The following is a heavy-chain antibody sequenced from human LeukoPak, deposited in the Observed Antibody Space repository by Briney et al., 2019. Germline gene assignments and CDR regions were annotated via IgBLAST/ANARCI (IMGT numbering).Heavy chain of an antibody. CDR2: MQFDGNNE. Sequence: PGGSLRLSCAASVFPFSKYGMHWVRQAPGKGLEWVAYMQFDGNNEKYGDSAKGRFTISRDNSKNTLYLQMDSLKEEDTAVYYCAKKMPGNGDRLDYWGQGTLLSVSS. J-gene: IGHJ4*02. V-gene: IGHV3-30*02. D-gene: IGHD2-8*01. CDR1: VFPFSKYG. CDR3: AKKMPGNGDRLDY.